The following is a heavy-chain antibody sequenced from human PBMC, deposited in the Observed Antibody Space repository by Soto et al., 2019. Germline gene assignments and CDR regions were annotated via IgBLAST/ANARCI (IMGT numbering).Heavy chain of an antibody. CDR3: ARGTPSRYCSGGSCHYHYYYMDV. CDR2: INPSGGST. D-gene: IGHD2-15*01. Sequence: QVQLVQSGAEVKKPGASVKVSCKASGYTFTSYYMHWVRQAPGQGLEWMGIINPSGGSTSYAQKFQGRVTMTRDTSTSTVYMELSSLRSEDTAVYYCARGTPSRYCSGGSCHYHYYYMDVWGKGTTVTVSS. V-gene: IGHV1-46*03. J-gene: IGHJ6*03. CDR1: GYTFTSYY.